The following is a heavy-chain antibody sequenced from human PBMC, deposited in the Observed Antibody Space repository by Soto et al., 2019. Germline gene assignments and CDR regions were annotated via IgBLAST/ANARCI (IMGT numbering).Heavy chain of an antibody. CDR1: GGSISSGGYY. CDR3: ARELRVVVAATAPYYYYGMDV. D-gene: IGHD2-15*01. V-gene: IGHV4-31*03. Sequence: SETLSLTCTVSGGSISSGGYYWSWIRQHPGKGLEWIGYIYYSGSTYYNPSLKSRVTISVDTSKNQFSLKLSSVTAADTAVYYCARELRVVVAATAPYYYYGMDVWGQGTTVTVSS. CDR2: IYYSGST. J-gene: IGHJ6*02.